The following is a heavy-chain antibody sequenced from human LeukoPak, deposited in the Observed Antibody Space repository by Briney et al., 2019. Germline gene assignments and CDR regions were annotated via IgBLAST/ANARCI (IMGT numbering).Heavy chain of an antibody. J-gene: IGHJ5*02. V-gene: IGHV1-8*01. CDR3: ARSNYGGKRWFDP. D-gene: IGHD4-23*01. CDR1: EYTFTSYD. CDR2: MNPNSGNT. Sequence: GASVKVPCKASEYTFTSYDINWVRQATGQGLEWMGWMNPNSGNTGYAQKFQGGVTMTRDTSISTAYMELSSLRSEDTAVYYCARSNYGGKRWFDPWGQGTLVIVSS.